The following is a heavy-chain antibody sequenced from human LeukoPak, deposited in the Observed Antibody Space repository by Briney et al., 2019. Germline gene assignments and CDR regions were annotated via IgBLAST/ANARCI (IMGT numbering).Heavy chain of an antibody. D-gene: IGHD3-3*01. CDR3: ARDFGVVPYGMDV. J-gene: IGHJ6*02. V-gene: IGHV3-9*01. CDR2: ISWNSGSI. Sequence: GGSLRLSCAASGFTFDDYAMHWVRQAPGKGLEWVSGISWNSGSIGYADSVKGRFTISRDNSKNTLYLQMNSLRVEDTAVYYCARDFGVVPYGMDVWGQGTTVIVSS. CDR1: GFTFDDYA.